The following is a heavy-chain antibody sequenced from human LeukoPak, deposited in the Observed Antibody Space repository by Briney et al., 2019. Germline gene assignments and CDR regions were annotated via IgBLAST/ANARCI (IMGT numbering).Heavy chain of an antibody. J-gene: IGHJ4*02. D-gene: IGHD3-22*01. V-gene: IGHV3-23*01. CDR3: AKDLGGYYDSRGYYQSVWCYFAY. CDR1: GFTFRSYA. Sequence: QAGGSLTLFCAASGFTFRSYAMRWLPHAPGGARVGVSSISGSDHRTHYAHPVKGRFTISRDNSKNTLYLQIHRLRGEDPAVYYCAKDLGGYYDSRGYYQSVWCYFAYWGQGTLVTVSS. CDR2: ISGSDHRT.